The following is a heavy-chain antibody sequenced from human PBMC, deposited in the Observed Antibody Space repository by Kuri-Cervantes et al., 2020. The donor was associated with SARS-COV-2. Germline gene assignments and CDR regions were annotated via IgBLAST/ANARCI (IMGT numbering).Heavy chain of an antibody. J-gene: IGHJ4*02. CDR1: GFTFSSYA. V-gene: IGHV3-23*01. CDR2: ISGSGGST. D-gene: IGHD3-16*01. CDR3: TRDRLGAGDS. Sequence: GESLKISCAASGFTFSSYAMSWVRQAPGKGLEWVSAISGSGGSTYYADSVKGRFTISRDNSKNTLYLQMNSLRAEDTAVYYCTRDRLGAGDSWGRGVMVTVSS.